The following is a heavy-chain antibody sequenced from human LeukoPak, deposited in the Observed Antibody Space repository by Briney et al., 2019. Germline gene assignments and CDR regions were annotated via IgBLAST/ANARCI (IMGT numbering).Heavy chain of an antibody. V-gene: IGHV4-34*01. J-gene: IGHJ4*02. D-gene: IGHD3-3*01. CDR2: INHSGSA. CDR1: GGSFSGYY. Sequence: SETLSLTCAVYGGSFSGYYWSWIRQPPGKGLEWIGEINHSGSANYNPSLKSRVTISVDTSKNQFSLKLSSVTAADTAVYYCARHPFRVVIPTFDYWGQGTLVTVSS. CDR3: ARHPFRVVIPTFDY.